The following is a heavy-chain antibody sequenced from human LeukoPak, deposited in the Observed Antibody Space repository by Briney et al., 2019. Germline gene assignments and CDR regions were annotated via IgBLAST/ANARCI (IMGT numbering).Heavy chain of an antibody. J-gene: IGHJ3*02. CDR2: IYYSGST. Sequence: SETLSLTCTVSGGSISSYYWSWIRQPPGKGLEWIGYIYYSGSTNYNPSLKSRVTISVDTSKNQFSLKLSSVTAADTAVYYCARYSYCGGDCYDAFDIWGQGTMVTVSS. CDR1: GGSISSYY. V-gene: IGHV4-59*01. D-gene: IGHD2-21*02. CDR3: ARYSYCGGDCYDAFDI.